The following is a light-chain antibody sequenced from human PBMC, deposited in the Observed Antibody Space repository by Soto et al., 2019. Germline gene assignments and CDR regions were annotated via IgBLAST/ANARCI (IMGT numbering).Light chain of an antibody. CDR3: AAWDNNLGGPA. Sequence: QSVLTQPPSASGTPGQRVSISCSGSNSNIGSKYVYWYQQLPGTAPKLLMYRNNQRPSGVPDRFCGSKSGTSASLAISGPRSEDEADYDCAAWDNNLGGPAFGGGTKVTVL. J-gene: IGLJ2*01. V-gene: IGLV1-47*01. CDR2: RNN. CDR1: NSNIGSKY.